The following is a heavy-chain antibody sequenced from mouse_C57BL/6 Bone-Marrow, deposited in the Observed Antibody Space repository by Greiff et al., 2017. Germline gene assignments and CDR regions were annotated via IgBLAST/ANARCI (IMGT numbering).Heavy chain of an antibody. J-gene: IGHJ3*01. V-gene: IGHV3-6*01. CDR2: ISYDGSN. Sequence: EVKLLESGPGLVKPSQSLSLTCSVTGYSITSGYYWNWIRQFPGNKLEWMGYISYDGSNNYNPSLKNRISITRDTSKNQFFLKLNSVTTEDTATYDCARGGLRAWFAYWGQGTLVTVSA. CDR3: ARGGLRAWFAY. D-gene: IGHD2-4*01. CDR1: GYSITSGYY.